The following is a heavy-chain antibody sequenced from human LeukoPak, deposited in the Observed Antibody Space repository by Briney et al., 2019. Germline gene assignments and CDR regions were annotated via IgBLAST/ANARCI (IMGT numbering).Heavy chain of an antibody. CDR1: GFTFTAYY. CDR3: AREGVTKAFDI. D-gene: IGHD2-8*01. Sequence: ASVKVSCKASGFTFTAYYIHWVRQAPGQGLEWMGWINPDSGGTKLAQNFQGWVTLTRDTSISAAYMELSRLRYDDTAIYYCAREGVTKAFDIWGQGTTVTVSS. CDR2: INPDSGGT. J-gene: IGHJ3*02. V-gene: IGHV1-2*04.